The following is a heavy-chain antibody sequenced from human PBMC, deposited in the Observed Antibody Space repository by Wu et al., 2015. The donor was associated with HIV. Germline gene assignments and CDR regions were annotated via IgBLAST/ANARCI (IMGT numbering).Heavy chain of an antibody. CDR3: ARWQLYGPHTSGAIDH. V-gene: IGHV1-18*01. CDR1: GYTFMSYG. J-gene: IGHJ4*02. CDR2: INPQNGNT. Sequence: QIQLVQSGAEVKKPGASVRVSCKASGYTFMSYGITWVRQARGQGFECLGRINPQNGNTNYAQNFQDRVTMTVDTSTNIAYLEMRSLRSDDTAVYFCARWQLYGPHTSGAIDHWGQGTRVLVSS. D-gene: IGHD2-2*02.